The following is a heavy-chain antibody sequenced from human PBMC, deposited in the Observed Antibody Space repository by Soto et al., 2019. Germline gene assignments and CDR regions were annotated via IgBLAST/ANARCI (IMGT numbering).Heavy chain of an antibody. J-gene: IGHJ4*02. CDR3: ARAKSCSAGSCYDLDY. Sequence: ASVKVSCKASGYTFSNYGISWVRQAPGQGLEWMGWISAYNGNINYAQKLQGRVTMTTDTSTTTAYMELRSLRSDDTAVYYCARAKSCSAGSCYDLDYWGQGTLVTVSS. V-gene: IGHV1-18*01. CDR1: GYTFSNYG. D-gene: IGHD2-15*01. CDR2: ISAYNGNI.